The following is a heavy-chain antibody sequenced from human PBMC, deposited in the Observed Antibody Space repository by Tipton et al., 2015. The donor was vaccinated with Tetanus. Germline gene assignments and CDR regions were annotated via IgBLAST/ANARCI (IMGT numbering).Heavy chain of an antibody. CDR1: GGSISSDGAY. Sequence: TLSLTCTVSGGSISSDGAYWSWIRQHPGEGLEWIGYIYSPGTTSYAPSLRGRATISFDSVKNHFSLSLSSVTAADTAMYYCARDGGNYFYYGMNVWGQGAAVTVSS. V-gene: IGHV4-31*03. J-gene: IGHJ6*02. CDR2: IYSPGTT. CDR3: ARDGGNYFYYGMNV.